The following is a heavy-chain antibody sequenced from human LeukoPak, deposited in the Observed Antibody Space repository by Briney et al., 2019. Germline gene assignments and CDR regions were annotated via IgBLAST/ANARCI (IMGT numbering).Heavy chain of an antibody. CDR1: GFTFSSYN. J-gene: IGHJ6*02. Sequence: GGSLRLSCTASGFTFSSYNMNWVRQAPGKGLEWVSTITSTSTYIAYADSVKGRFTISRDHADNSVYLQMNSLRADDTAVYYCAKERPHGMDVWGQGTSVTVSS. CDR3: AKERPHGMDV. D-gene: IGHD6-6*01. V-gene: IGHV3-21*01. CDR2: ITSTSTYI.